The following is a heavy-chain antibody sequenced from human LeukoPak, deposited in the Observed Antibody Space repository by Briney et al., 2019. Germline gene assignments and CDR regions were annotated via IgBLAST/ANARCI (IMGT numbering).Heavy chain of an antibody. J-gene: IGHJ5*02. Sequence: GASVKVFCKASGYTFTSYGISWVRQAPGQGLEWMGWISAYNGNTNYAQKLQGRVTMTTDTSTSTAYMELRSLRSDDTAVYYCARGMITFGGVIVSNWFDPWGQGTLVTVSS. CDR2: ISAYNGNT. V-gene: IGHV1-18*01. CDR3: ARGMITFGGVIVSNWFDP. CDR1: GYTFTSYG. D-gene: IGHD3-16*02.